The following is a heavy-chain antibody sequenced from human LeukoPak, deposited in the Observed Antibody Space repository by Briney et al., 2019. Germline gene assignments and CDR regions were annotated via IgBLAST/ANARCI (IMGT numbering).Heavy chain of an antibody. Sequence: SQTLSLTCAISGDTVSSNSVTWHWIRQSPSKRLAWPGRTYYRSTWYNDYAVSVRGRITVNPDTSRNQFSLHLNSVTPEDTAVYYCARRLTQYDCFDPWGQGILVTVSS. CDR1: GDTVSSNSVT. D-gene: IGHD2-2*01. J-gene: IGHJ5*02. CDR3: ARRLTQYDCFDP. V-gene: IGHV6-1*01. CDR2: TYYRSTWYN.